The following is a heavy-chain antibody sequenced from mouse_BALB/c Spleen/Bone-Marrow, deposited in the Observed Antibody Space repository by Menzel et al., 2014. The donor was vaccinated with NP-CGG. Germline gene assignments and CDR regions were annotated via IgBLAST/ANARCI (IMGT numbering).Heavy chain of an antibody. Sequence: QGLQSEGGLVQPGGCQNLSCAASGLTFSSLVMHWVRLAPEMGLEWFAYISSVSSTIYYADTVMGRFTISRDNPKNTLFLQMTRLRSEDTAMYYCARSGSSSGYFDYWGQGTTLTVSS. V-gene: IGHV5-17*02. CDR1: GLTFSSLV. J-gene: IGHJ2*01. CDR2: ISSVSSTI. CDR3: ARSGSSSGYFDY. D-gene: IGHD1-1*01.